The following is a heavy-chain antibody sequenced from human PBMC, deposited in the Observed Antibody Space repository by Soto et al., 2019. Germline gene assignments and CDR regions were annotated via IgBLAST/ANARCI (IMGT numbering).Heavy chain of an antibody. CDR3: ARTPTP. CDR1: GGSINSGGYS. V-gene: IGHV4-30-2*01. D-gene: IGHD1-26*01. CDR2: IYHTGTT. Sequence: SETLSLSCTVSGGSINSGGYSWTWIRQPPGKGLEWIGFIYHTGTTYYNPSLKSRVTISVDRSKNQFSLKLSSVTAADTAVYYCARTPTPWGQG. J-gene: IGHJ5*02.